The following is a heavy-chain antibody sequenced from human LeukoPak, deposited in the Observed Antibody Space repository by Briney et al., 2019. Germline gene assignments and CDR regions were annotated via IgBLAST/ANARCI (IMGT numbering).Heavy chain of an antibody. V-gene: IGHV4-59*12. D-gene: IGHD1-26*01. CDR1: GGSIRSYY. CDR2: IYYSGST. J-gene: IGHJ4*02. CDR3: ASGSYYYFDY. Sequence: PSETLSLTCTVSGGSIRSYYWSWIRQPPGKGLEWIVYIYYSGSTNYNPSLKSRVTISVDTSKNQFSLKLSSVTAADTAVYYCASGSYYYFDYWGQGTLVTVSS.